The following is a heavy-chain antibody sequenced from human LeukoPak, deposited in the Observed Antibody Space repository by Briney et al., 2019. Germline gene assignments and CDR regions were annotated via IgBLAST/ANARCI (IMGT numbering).Heavy chain of an antibody. CDR2: ISSNGGST. Sequence: GGPLRLSCAASGFTFSSYAMHWVRQAPGKGLEYVSAISSNGGSTYYANSVKGRFTISRDNSKNTLYLQMGSLRAEDMAVYYCARGGRYCSGGSCYEADEYYYYYYMDVWGKGTTVTISS. V-gene: IGHV3-64*01. CDR1: GFTFSSYA. J-gene: IGHJ6*03. CDR3: ARGGRYCSGGSCYEADEYYYYYYMDV. D-gene: IGHD2-15*01.